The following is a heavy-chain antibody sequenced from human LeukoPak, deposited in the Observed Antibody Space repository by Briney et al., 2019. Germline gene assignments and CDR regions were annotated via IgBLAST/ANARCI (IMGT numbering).Heavy chain of an antibody. CDR3: ARGYCSSINCYAFDI. D-gene: IGHD2-2*01. Sequence: GGSLRLSCAASEFTFSSYAMSWVRQAPGKGLEWVSTISGSGGSTYYADSVKGRFTISRDNSKNTLSLQMNSLRADDTAVYYCARGYCSSINCYAFDIWGQGTMVTVSS. J-gene: IGHJ3*02. CDR2: ISGSGGST. CDR1: EFTFSSYA. V-gene: IGHV3-23*01.